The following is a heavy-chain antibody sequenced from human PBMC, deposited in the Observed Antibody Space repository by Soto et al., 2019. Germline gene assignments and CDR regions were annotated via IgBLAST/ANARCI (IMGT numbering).Heavy chain of an antibody. CDR3: VRDKTVYRGYGMDV. CDR2: TNYRSKWYH. J-gene: IGHJ6*02. V-gene: IGHV6-1*01. Sequence: QVQLQQSGPGLVKPSQTLSLTCAISGDSVSSNNVAWNWIRQSPSRGLEWLGRTNYRSKWYHDYAVAVKSRITINPDTSQNQFSLQLNAVTPEDTAVYYCVRDKTVYRGYGMDVWGQGTTVTGSS. D-gene: IGHD2-8*01. CDR1: GDSVSSNNVA.